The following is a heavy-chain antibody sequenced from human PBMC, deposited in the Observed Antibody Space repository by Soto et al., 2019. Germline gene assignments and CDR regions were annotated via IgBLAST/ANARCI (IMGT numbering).Heavy chain of an antibody. V-gene: IGHV4-61*01. J-gene: IGHJ6*02. Sequence: SETLSLTCTVSGGSVSSATYYWNWIRQPPGKGLEWIGSVYYSGTPNYNSSLKSRVTISMDTSYNRLSLKLRSVTAADTAVYYCVRDLYLRTGPWGMDVWGQGTTVTVSS. D-gene: IGHD3-9*01. CDR2: VYYSGTP. CDR3: VRDLYLRTGPWGMDV. CDR1: GGSVSSATYY.